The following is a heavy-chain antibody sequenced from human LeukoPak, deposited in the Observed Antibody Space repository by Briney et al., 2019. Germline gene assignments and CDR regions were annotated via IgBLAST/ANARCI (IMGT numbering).Heavy chain of an antibody. V-gene: IGHV4-59*08. J-gene: IGHJ4*02. D-gene: IGHD3-3*02. Sequence: SETLSLTCTVSGGSMSNYYGSWIRQPPGKGLEWIAYIYYTGSTYYNPSLESRVTMSVDTSKNQFSLSLSSVTAADTAIYYCARHISGAATLDWGQGTLVTVSS. CDR3: ARHISGAATLD. CDR1: GGSMSNYY. CDR2: IYYTGST.